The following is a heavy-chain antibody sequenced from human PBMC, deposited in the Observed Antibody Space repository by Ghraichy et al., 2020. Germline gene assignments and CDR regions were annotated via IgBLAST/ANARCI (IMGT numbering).Heavy chain of an antibody. V-gene: IGHV3-23*01. CDR2: ISGSGGST. CDR3: AKDHYPYGSGSYYYFDY. D-gene: IGHD3-10*01. Sequence: GGSLRLSCAASGFTFSSYAMSWVRQAPGKGLEWVSAISGSGGSTYYADSVKGRFTISRDNSKNTLYLQMNSLRAEDTAVYYCAKDHYPYGSGSYYYFDYWGQGTLVTVSS. J-gene: IGHJ4*02. CDR1: GFTFSSYA.